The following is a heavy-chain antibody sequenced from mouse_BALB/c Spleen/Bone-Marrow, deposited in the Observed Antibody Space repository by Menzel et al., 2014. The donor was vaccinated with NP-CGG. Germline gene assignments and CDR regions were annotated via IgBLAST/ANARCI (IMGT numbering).Heavy chain of an antibody. J-gene: IGHJ3*01. Sequence: EVKLLESGGGLVQPGGSLKLSCAASGFDFNSYWMSWVRQAPGKGLEWIGEISPDSNTINYTPSLKDKFIISRDNAKNTLYLQMSEVRSEDTALYYCARLGYYGWFAYWGQGTLVTVSA. D-gene: IGHD2-3*01. CDR2: ISPDSNTI. CDR3: ARLGYYGWFAY. V-gene: IGHV4-1*02. CDR1: GFDFNSYW.